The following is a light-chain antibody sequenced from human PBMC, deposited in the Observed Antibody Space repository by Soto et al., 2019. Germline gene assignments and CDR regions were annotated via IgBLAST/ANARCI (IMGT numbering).Light chain of an antibody. V-gene: IGLV2-8*01. CDR2: EVT. CDR3: GSFAGPVWV. Sequence: QSVLTQPASVSGSPGQSITISCTGTSSDVGAYDYVSWYQHHPGKAPKLLIYEVTKRPSGVPDRFSGSKAGNTASLTVFGLQAEDEANYYCGSFAGPVWVFGGGTKLTVL. J-gene: IGLJ3*02. CDR1: SSDVGAYDY.